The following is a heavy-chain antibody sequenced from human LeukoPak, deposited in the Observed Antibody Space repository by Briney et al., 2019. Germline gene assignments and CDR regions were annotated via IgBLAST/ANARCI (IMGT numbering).Heavy chain of an antibody. D-gene: IGHD3-22*01. Sequence: PGGSLRLYCAASGFTFSSYAMSWVGQAPGKGREGVSGVSGSGGSTYYADSVKGRITTSRDNSKNTLYLQMNSLRAEDTAVYYCAKVGGYYPNDAFAIWGQGTMVTVSS. J-gene: IGHJ3*02. CDR2: VSGSGGST. CDR3: AKVGGYYPNDAFAI. V-gene: IGHV3-23*01. CDR1: GFTFSSYA.